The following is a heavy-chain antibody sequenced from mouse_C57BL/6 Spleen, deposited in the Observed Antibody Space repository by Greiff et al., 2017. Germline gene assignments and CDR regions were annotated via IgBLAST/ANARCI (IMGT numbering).Heavy chain of an antibody. CDR1: GYTFTSYW. D-gene: IGHD1-1*01. CDR2: IDPNSGGT. V-gene: IGHV1-72*01. J-gene: IGHJ4*01. Sequence: QLQLQQPGAELVKPGASVKLSCKASGYTFTSYWMHWVKQRPGRGLEWIGRIDPNSGGTKYNEKFKSKATLTVDKPSSTAYMQLSSLTSEDSAVYYCARSDGSSRYYAMDYWGQGTSVTVSS. CDR3: ARSDGSSRYYAMDY.